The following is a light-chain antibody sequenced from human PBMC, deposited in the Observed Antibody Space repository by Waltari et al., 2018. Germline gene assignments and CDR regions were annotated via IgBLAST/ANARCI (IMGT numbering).Light chain of an antibody. J-gene: IGLJ3*02. Sequence: QSALTQPASVSGSPGQSITISCTGTSSDVGGYNYASWYQQHPGKAPKLMIYEVSNRPPGVSNRFSGSKSGNTASLTISGLQAEDEADYYCSSYTSSSPWVFGGGTKLTVL. CDR1: SSDVGGYNY. CDR3: SSYTSSSPWV. V-gene: IGLV2-14*01. CDR2: EVS.